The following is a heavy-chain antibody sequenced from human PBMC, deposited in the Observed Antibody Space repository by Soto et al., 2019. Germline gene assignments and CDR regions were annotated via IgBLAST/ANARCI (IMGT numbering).Heavy chain of an antibody. J-gene: IGHJ4*02. CDR1: GFTFSNAW. CDR3: TTEGPGYCTNGVCSCLEY. Sequence: KPGGSLRLSCAACGFTFSNAWVGWVRQAQGKGLEWVGRIKSKNDCGTTDYAAPVKGRFTISRYDSKNTLNLQMNSLKTEDTAVYYFTTEGPGYCTNGVCSCLEYWGQGTLVTVSS. V-gene: IGHV3-15*01. CDR2: IKSKNDCGTT. D-gene: IGHD2-8*01.